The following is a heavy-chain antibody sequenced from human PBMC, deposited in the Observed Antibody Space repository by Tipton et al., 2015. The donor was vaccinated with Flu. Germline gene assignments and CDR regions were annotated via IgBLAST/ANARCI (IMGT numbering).Heavy chain of an antibody. V-gene: IGHV4-38-2*01. D-gene: IGHD4-11*01. CDR2: VHRTGNS. J-gene: IGHJ5*02. CDR1: GDSVASDYY. Sequence: TLSLTCSVSGDSVASDYYWGWIRQSPGKGLEWIGNVHRTGNSYYNPSLKSRVTMSVDTSKNQFSLKLTSVAAADTAVYFWARRDYSNYVSEPKNCFDPWGQGILVTVSS. CDR3: ARRDYSNYVSEPKNCFDP.